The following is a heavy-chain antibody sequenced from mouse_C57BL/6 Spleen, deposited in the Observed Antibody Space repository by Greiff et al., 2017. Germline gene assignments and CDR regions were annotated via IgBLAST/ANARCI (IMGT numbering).Heavy chain of an antibody. D-gene: IGHD1-1*01. V-gene: IGHV1-62-2*01. Sequence: VQLQESGAELVKPGASVKLSCKASGYTFTEYTIHWVKQRSGQGLEWIGWFYPGSGSIKYNEKFKDKATLTADKSSSTVYMELSRLTSEDSAVYFCARRESPFTTVVAHFGDWGPGTTLTVSS. CDR2: FYPGSGSI. J-gene: IGHJ2*01. CDR3: ARRESPFTTVVAHFGD. CDR1: GYTFTEYT.